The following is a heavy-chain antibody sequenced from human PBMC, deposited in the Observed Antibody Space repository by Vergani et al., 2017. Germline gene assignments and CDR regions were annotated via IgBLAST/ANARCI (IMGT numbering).Heavy chain of an antibody. J-gene: IGHJ4*02. Sequence: QVQLQESGPGLVKPSQTLSLTCTVSGGSISSGDYYWSWIRQPPGKGLEWIGYIYYSGSTYYNPSLKSLVTISLDTSKNQFSLKLSSVTAVDTAVYYCARGSSYYDISGYYYGYWGQGTLVTVSS. CDR3: ARGSSYYDISGYYYGY. D-gene: IGHD3-22*01. V-gene: IGHV4-30-4*01. CDR1: GGSISSGDYY. CDR2: IYYSGST.